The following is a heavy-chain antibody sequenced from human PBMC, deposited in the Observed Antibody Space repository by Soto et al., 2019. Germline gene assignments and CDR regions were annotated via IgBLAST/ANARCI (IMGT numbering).Heavy chain of an antibody. CDR2: IGTAGDT. J-gene: IGHJ6*02. CDR3: ARVGSSSSWYYYYGMDV. CDR1: GFTFSSYD. V-gene: IGHV3-13*01. D-gene: IGHD6-13*01. Sequence: EVQLVESGGGLVQPGGSLRLSCAASGFTFSSYDMHWVRQATGKGLEWVSAIGTAGDTYYPGSVKGRFTISRENAKNSLYLQMNSLRAEDTAVYYCARVGSSSSWYYYYGMDVWGQGTTVTFSS.